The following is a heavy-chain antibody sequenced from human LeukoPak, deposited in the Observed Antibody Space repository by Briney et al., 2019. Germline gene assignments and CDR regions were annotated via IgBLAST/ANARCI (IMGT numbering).Heavy chain of an antibody. V-gene: IGHV4-34*01. D-gene: IGHD3-10*01. CDR2: INHSGST. CDR3: ARASQGLWFRYWFDP. Sequence: PSETLSLTCAVYGGSFSGYYWSWIRQPPGKGLEWIGEINHSGSTNYNPSLKSRVTISVDTSKHQFSLKLSSVTAADTAVYYCARASQGLWFRYWFDPWGQGTLVTVSS. J-gene: IGHJ5*02. CDR1: GGSFSGYY.